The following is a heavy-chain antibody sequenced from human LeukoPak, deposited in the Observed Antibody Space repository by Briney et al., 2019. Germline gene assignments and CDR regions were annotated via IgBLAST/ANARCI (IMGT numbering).Heavy chain of an antibody. CDR1: GFSFTTYW. CDR3: ARLGTAEGTLEDY. CDR2: IKEEGSEK. Sequence: GGSLRLSCAASGFSFTTYWMSWDRQAPGKGLEWVANIKEEGSEKYYVDSMKGRFTISRDNDKNSLSLQMNSLRAEDTAVYYCARLGTAEGTLEDYWGQGTLVTVSS. V-gene: IGHV3-7*01. J-gene: IGHJ4*02. D-gene: IGHD6-13*01.